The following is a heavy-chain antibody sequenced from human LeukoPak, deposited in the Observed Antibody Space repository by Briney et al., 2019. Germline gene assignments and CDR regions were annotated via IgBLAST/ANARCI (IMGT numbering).Heavy chain of an antibody. CDR3: ATGTIFGVLLQ. Sequence: PSETLSLTCTVSGGSVSSSGSFWGWIRQPPGRGLEWISTIYYSGSTYYNPSLKRRVTISVDTSKNQLSLKVNSVTAADTAVYYCATGTIFGVLLQWGQGTVVTVSS. CDR1: GGSVSSSGSF. CDR2: IYYSGST. J-gene: IGHJ4*02. V-gene: IGHV4-39*01. D-gene: IGHD3-3*01.